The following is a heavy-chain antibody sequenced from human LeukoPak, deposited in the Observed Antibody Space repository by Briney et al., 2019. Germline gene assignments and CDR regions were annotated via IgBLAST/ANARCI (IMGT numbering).Heavy chain of an antibody. CDR2: TYYRTKWYN. V-gene: IGHV6-1*01. CDR3: ARSEPSCSSPDD. J-gene: IGHJ4*02. CDR1: GDSVSIKSPA. Sequence: SQTLSLTYALSGDSVSIKSPAWTWLTQSPSRGLEWLGSTYYRTKWYNDYAVSVKSRITINPDTSKNQFSLQLNSVTPEDTAVYYCARSEPSCSSPDDWGQGTLVT. D-gene: IGHD6-6*01.